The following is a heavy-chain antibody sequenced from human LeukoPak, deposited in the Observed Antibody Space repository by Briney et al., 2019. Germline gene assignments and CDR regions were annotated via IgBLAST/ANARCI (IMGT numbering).Heavy chain of an antibody. CDR2: IYYSGST. D-gene: IGHD3-10*01. CDR3: ARNTMVRGAYYFDY. J-gene: IGHJ4*02. CDR1: GGSISSYY. Sequence: SETLSLTCTVSGGSISSYYWSWIRQPPGKGLEWIGYIYYSGSTNYNPSLKSRVTISVDTSKNQFSLKLSSVTAADTAVYYCARNTMVRGAYYFDYWGQGTLVTVSS. V-gene: IGHV4-59*01.